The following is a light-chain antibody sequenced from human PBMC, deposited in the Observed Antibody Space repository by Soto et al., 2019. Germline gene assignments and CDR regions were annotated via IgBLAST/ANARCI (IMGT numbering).Light chain of an antibody. V-gene: IGLV2-14*03. CDR1: SSDVGGYNY. CDR3: SSYTSSSAV. Sequence: QSVLTQPASVSGSPGQSITISCTGTSSDVGGYNYVSWYQHHPGKAPKLMIYDVSNRPSGVSNRFSGSKSGNTASLTISGLQAEDEADYYCSSYTSSSAVFGGETKLTVL. CDR2: DVS. J-gene: IGLJ3*02.